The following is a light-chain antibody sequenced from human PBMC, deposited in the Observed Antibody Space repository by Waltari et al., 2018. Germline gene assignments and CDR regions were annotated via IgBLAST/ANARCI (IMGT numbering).Light chain of an antibody. CDR2: DVN. CDR1: SSDVGAFKF. J-gene: IGLJ2*01. V-gene: IGLV2-14*03. Sequence: QSALTQPASVSGSPGQSITIPCTGTSSDVGAFKFVSWYQQHPGKVPKLIIYDVNYRPSGVSNRFSGSKSGNAASLTISGLQAEDEADYYCTSYTTTSTLGVFGGGTKLTVL. CDR3: TSYTTTSTLGV.